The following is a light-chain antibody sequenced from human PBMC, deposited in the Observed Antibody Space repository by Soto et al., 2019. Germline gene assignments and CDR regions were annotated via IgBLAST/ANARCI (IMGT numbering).Light chain of an antibody. CDR1: QSISTW. J-gene: IGKJ1*01. V-gene: IGKV1-5*03. CDR2: KAS. Sequence: DIQMTQSPSILSASVGDRVTITCRASQSISTWLAWYQQKPGKAPKLLIYKASVLETGVPSRFSGSGSGTEFTLSISSLQPHDSATYYCQQYNGYGRFGQGTKVDIK. CDR3: QQYNGYGR.